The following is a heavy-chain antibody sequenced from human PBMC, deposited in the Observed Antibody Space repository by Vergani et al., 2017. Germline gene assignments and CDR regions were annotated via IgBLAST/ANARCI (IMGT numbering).Heavy chain of an antibody. CDR3: ARHSTVEWLVKLGWIDP. CDR2: IYYSGST. J-gene: IGHJ5*02. V-gene: IGHV4-39*01. CDR1: GASIRSSNYY. D-gene: IGHD6-19*01. Sequence: QLQLQESGPGLVKPSATLSLTCSVSGASIRSSNYYWGWIRQPPGKVLEWGASIYYSGSTYYNPSLNSRVTISVDTSKNQFSLKLSSVTAADTTVYFSARHSTVEWLVKLGWIDPWGQGILVTVSS.